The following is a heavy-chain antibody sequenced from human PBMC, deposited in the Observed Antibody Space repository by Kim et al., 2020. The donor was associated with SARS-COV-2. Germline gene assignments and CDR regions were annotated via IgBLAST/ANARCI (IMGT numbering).Heavy chain of an antibody. D-gene: IGHD6-19*01. Sequence: ASVKVSCKASGYTFTSYDINWVRQATGQGLEWMGWMNPNSGNTGYAQKFQGRVTMTRNTSISTAYMELSSLRSEDTAVYYCARGRGWLATYYYYGMDVWGQGTTVTVSS. V-gene: IGHV1-8*01. CDR1: GYTFTSYD. J-gene: IGHJ6*02. CDR3: ARGRGWLATYYYYGMDV. CDR2: MNPNSGNT.